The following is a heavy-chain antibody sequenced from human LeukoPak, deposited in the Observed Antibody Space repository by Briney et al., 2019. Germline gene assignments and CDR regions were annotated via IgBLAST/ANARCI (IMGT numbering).Heavy chain of an antibody. V-gene: IGHV4-39*01. CDR3: ARHGRTTSYYMDV. Sequence: SETQSLTCTVSGGSISSSSYYWGWIRQPPGKGLEWIGSIYYSGSTYYNPSLKSRVTISVDTSKNQFSLKLSSVTAADTAVYYCARHGRTTSYYMDVWGKGTTVTVSS. CDR1: GGSISSSSYY. CDR2: IYYSGST. D-gene: IGHD1-1*01. J-gene: IGHJ6*03.